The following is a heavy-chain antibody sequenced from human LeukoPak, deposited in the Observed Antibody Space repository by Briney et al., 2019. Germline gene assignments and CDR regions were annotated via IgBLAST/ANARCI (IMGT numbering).Heavy chain of an antibody. D-gene: IGHD2-2*01. CDR3: AKAPLTHCSSTSCYYYYMDV. Sequence: PGGSLRLSCAASGFTFSSYAMSWVRQAQGKGLEWVSAISGSGGSTYYADSVKGRFTISRDNSKNTLYLQMNSLRAEDTAVYYCAKAPLTHCSSTSCYYYYMDVWGKGTTVTVSS. CDR1: GFTFSSYA. CDR2: ISGSGGST. V-gene: IGHV3-23*01. J-gene: IGHJ6*03.